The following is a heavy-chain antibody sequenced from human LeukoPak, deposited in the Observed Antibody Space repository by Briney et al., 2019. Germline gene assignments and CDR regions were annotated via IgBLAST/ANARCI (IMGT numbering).Heavy chain of an antibody. Sequence: GGSLRLSCVASGFSFNNYAMNWVRQAPGKGLEWVSLIIGSSGTTFYADSVKGRFTISRDKSKSTLYLQMNSLRAEDTAVYYCARYFDNTAYSWRRFDYWGQGALVTVSS. V-gene: IGHV3-23*01. CDR1: GFSFNNYA. CDR3: ARYFDNTAYSWRRFDY. CDR2: IIGSSGTT. D-gene: IGHD2-21*02. J-gene: IGHJ4*02.